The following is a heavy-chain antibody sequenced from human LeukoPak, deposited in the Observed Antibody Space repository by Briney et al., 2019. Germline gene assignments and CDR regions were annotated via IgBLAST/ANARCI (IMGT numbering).Heavy chain of an antibody. V-gene: IGHV4-59*01. CDR2: IYSSGTT. Sequence: SETLSLTCTVSGGSISGYYWSWIRQPPGKGLEWIGYIYSSGTTNYNPSLKSQITISLDTSKNQFSLKLSSVTAADTAVYYCASMSRDGYNRAPRYWGQGTLVTVSS. J-gene: IGHJ4*02. CDR3: ASMSRDGYNRAPRY. CDR1: GGSISGYY. D-gene: IGHD5-24*01.